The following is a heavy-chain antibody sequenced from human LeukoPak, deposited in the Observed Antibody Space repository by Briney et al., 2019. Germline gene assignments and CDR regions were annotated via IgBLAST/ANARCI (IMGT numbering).Heavy chain of an antibody. CDR1: GFTFSSYA. D-gene: IGHD2-2*01. Sequence: GGSLRLSCAASGFTFSSYAMSWVRQAPGKGLEWVSAISGSGGSTYYADSVKGRFTISRDNSKNTLYLQMNSLRAEDTAVYYCAKGNRCSSTSCYEGSYYGMGVWGQGTTVTVSS. CDR2: ISGSGGST. J-gene: IGHJ6*02. CDR3: AKGNRCSSTSCYEGSYYGMGV. V-gene: IGHV3-23*01.